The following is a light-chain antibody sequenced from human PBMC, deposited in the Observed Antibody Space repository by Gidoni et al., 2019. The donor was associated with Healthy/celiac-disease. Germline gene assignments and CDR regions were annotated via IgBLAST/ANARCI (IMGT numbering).Light chain of an antibody. CDR3: QQYNSYSPYT. V-gene: IGKV1-5*01. J-gene: IGKJ2*01. CDR2: DAS. Sequence: DIQMTHYPSTMAASVGDRVTITCRASQSISSWLAWYQQKPGKAPKLLIYDASSLESGVPARFSGSGSGTEFTLTISSLQSDDFATYYCQQYNSYSPYTFGQGTKLEIK. CDR1: QSISSW.